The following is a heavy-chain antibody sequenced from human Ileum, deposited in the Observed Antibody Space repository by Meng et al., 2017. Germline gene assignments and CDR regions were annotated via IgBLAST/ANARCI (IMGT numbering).Heavy chain of an antibody. CDR2: LNSDGSST. CDR3: ARMKEGYFDY. V-gene: IGHV3-74*01. J-gene: IGHJ4*02. CDR1: GFTFSTHW. Sequence: GGSLRLSCAASGFTFSTHWMTWVRQAPGKGLGWVSRLNSDGSSTSYADAVKGRFTISRDNAKNTLYLQMNSLRAEDTAVYYCARMKEGYFDYWGQGTLVTVSS.